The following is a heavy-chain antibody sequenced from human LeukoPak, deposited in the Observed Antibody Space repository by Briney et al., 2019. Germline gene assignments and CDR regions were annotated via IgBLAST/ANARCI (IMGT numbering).Heavy chain of an antibody. CDR2: IIPIFGTA. CDR3: ARGPAGSRATLAS. Sequence: SVKVSCKASGGTFSSYAISWVRQAPGQGLEWMGGIIPIFGTANYAQKFQGRVTITADESTSTAYMELSSLRSEDTAVYYCARGPAGSRATLASWGQGTLVTVSS. J-gene: IGHJ5*02. CDR1: GGTFSSYA. V-gene: IGHV1-69*13. D-gene: IGHD6-19*01.